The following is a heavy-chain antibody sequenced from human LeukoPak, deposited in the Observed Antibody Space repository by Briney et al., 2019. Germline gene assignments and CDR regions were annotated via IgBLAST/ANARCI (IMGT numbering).Heavy chain of an antibody. CDR1: DGSFSGYY. Sequence: PSETLSLTCAVCDGSFSGYYWSWIRQPPGKGLEWIGEINHSGSTNYNPSLKSRVTISVDTSKNQFSLKLSSVTAADTAVYYCARLRRGIVVVPAVKRGFDYWGQGTLVTVSS. CDR2: INHSGST. CDR3: ARLRRGIVVVPAVKRGFDY. J-gene: IGHJ4*02. V-gene: IGHV4-34*01. D-gene: IGHD2-2*01.